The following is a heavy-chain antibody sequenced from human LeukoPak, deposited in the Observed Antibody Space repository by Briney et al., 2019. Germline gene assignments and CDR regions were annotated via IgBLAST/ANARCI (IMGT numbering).Heavy chain of an antibody. V-gene: IGHV4-59*08. D-gene: IGHD6-13*01. CDR1: GGSMRSYY. CDR2: TYYSGST. Sequence: SETLSLTCTVSGGSMRSYYWSWIRQPAGKGLEWTGYTYYSGSTYYNPSLKSRVTISVDTSKNQFSLKLSSVTAADTAIYYCARHYIAAGGGDAFDIWGQGTMVIVSS. CDR3: ARHYIAAGGGDAFDI. J-gene: IGHJ3*02.